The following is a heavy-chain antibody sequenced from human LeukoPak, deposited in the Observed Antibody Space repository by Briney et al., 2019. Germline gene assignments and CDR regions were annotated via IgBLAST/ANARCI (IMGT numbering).Heavy chain of an antibody. D-gene: IGHD2-15*01. Sequence: GESLRISFKGSGYRFTSYWISWVRPVPGKGLGWMGIIYPGDSDTRYSPSFQGQVTISADKSNSTAYLQWSSLKASDTAMYYCARSYCSGGSCPGAFDIWGQGTMVTVSS. CDR2: IYPGDSDT. J-gene: IGHJ3*02. V-gene: IGHV5-51*01. CDR3: ARSYCSGGSCPGAFDI. CDR1: GYRFTSYW.